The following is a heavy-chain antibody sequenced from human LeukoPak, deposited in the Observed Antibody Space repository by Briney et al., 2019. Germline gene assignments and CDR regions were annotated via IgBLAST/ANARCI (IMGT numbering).Heavy chain of an antibody. V-gene: IGHV3-21*01. Sequence: GGSLRLSCAASGFTFSSYSMNWVRQAPGKGLEWVSSISSSSGYIYYADSVKGRFTISRDNAKNSLYLQMNSLRAEDTAVYYCARVAAAGNSDYWGQGTLVTVSS. CDR3: ARVAAAGNSDY. CDR2: ISSSSGYI. J-gene: IGHJ4*02. D-gene: IGHD6-13*01. CDR1: GFTFSSYS.